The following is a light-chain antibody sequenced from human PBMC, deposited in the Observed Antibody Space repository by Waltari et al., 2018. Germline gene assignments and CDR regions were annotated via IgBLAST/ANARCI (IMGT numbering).Light chain of an antibody. CDR1: SGSIASNY. CDR2: EDN. Sequence: NFMLTQPHSVSESPGKMVTISCTRSSGSIASNYVQWYQQRPGSSPTTVIYEDNQRPSGVPDRFSGSIDSSSNSASLTISGLKTEDEADYYCQSYDSSNPWVFGGGTKLTVL. J-gene: IGLJ3*02. V-gene: IGLV6-57*01. CDR3: QSYDSSNPWV.